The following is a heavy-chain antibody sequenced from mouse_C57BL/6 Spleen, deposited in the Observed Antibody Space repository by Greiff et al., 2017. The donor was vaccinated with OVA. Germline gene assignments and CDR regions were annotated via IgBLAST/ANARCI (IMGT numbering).Heavy chain of an antibody. V-gene: IGHV5-4*01. CDR3: ARDWGDYASWFAY. Sequence: EVNVVESGGGLVKPGGSLKLSCAASGFTFSSYAMSWVRQTPEKRLEWVATISDGGSYTYYPDNVKGRFTISRDNAKNNLYLQMSHLKSEDTAMYYCARDWGDYASWFAYWGQGTLVTVSA. J-gene: IGHJ3*01. D-gene: IGHD2-4*01. CDR2: ISDGGSYT. CDR1: GFTFSSYA.